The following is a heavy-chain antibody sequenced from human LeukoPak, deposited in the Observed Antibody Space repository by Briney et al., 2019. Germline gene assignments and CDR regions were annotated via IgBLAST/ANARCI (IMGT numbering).Heavy chain of an antibody. V-gene: IGHV1-24*01. CDR3: ARPNIAVAGGDFDY. CDR1: GYTLTELS. J-gene: IGHJ4*02. D-gene: IGHD6-19*01. Sequence: ASVKVSCKVSGYTLTELSMHWVRQAPGKGLEWMGGFDPEDGETIYAQKFQGRVTMTEDTSTDTAYMELSRLRSDDTAVYYCARPNIAVAGGDFDYWGQGTLVTVSP. CDR2: FDPEDGET.